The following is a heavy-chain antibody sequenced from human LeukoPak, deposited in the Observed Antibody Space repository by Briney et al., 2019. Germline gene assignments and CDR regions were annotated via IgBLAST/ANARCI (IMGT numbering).Heavy chain of an antibody. V-gene: IGHV3-48*02. CDR3: ARASKPTATGAYYFDY. D-gene: IGHD6-13*01. J-gene: IGHJ4*02. Sequence: PGGSLRLSCAASGFTFSSYSMNWVRQAPGKGLEWVSYINSNNNTIYYTDSVKGRFTISRDNAKNSLYLQMNSLRDEDTAVYYCARASKPTATGAYYFDYWGQGTLVTVSS. CDR1: GFTFSSYS. CDR2: INSNNNTI.